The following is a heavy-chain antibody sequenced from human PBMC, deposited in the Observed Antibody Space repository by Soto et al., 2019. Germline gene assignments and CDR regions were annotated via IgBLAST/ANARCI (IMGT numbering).Heavy chain of an antibody. D-gene: IGHD1-26*01. V-gene: IGHV4-39*01. J-gene: IGHJ4*02. CDR3: ADNKGGRLGGSFDY. Sequence: SETLSLTCTVSGGSISSSSYYWGWIRQPPGKGLEWIGSIYYSGSTYYNPSLKSRVTISVDTSKNQFSLKLSSVTAADTAVYYCADNKGGRLGGSFDYWGQGTLVTVSS. CDR2: IYYSGST. CDR1: GGSISSSSYY.